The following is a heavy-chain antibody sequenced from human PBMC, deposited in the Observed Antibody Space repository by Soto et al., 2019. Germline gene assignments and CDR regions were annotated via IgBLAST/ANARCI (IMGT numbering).Heavy chain of an antibody. V-gene: IGHV1-18*04. J-gene: IGHJ6*02. CDR2: ISVYDGDT. CDR3: ARDQVAKWAPGSAMVNYYYGMDA. Sequence: GASVKVSCKASGYTFTIYGISCVRQAPGQGLEWMGWISVYDGDTNYAQNFQGRVTMTTDTSTSTAYMEMRSLRSDDTAVYYCARDQVAKWAPGSAMVNYYYGMDAWGQGTTVTVSS. CDR1: GYTFTIYG. D-gene: IGHD5-18*01.